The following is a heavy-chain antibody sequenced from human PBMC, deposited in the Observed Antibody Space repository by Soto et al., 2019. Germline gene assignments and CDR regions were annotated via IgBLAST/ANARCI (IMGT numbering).Heavy chain of an antibody. J-gene: IGHJ3*02. CDR1: GFTFSSYW. V-gene: IGHV3-74*01. D-gene: IGHD6-19*01. CDR3: AGGRRDVYPSGAFDI. CDR2: INSDGSST. Sequence: EVQLVESGGGLVQPGGSLRLSCAASGFTFSSYWMHWVRQAPGKGLVWVSRINSDGSSTSYADSVKGRFTISRDNAKNTPNLQRNFLPGGDKAVYYYAGGRRDVYPSGAFDIWGQCTMVTVSS.